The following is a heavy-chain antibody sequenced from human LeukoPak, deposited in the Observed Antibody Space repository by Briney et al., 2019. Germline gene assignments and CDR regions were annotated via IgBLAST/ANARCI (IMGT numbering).Heavy chain of an antibody. D-gene: IGHD6-19*01. CDR3: ARDGYSSGWYGRIGFDY. CDR2: IYYSGST. V-gene: IGHV4-59*01. J-gene: IGHJ4*02. CDR1: GGSISSYY. Sequence: PSETLSLTCTVSGGSISSYYWSWIRQPPGKGLEWIGYIYYSGSTNYNPSLKSRVTISVDTSKNQFSLKLSSVTAADTAVYYCARDGYSSGWYGRIGFDYWGQGTLVTVSS.